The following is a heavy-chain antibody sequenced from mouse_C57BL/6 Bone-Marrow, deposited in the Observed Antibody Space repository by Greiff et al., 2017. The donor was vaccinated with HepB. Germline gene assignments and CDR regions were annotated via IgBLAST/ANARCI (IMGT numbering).Heavy chain of an antibody. CDR3: ARGYSHYGEYFDY. CDR1: GYTFTSYW. CDR2: INPSNGGT. V-gene: IGHV1-53*01. Sequence: QVQLQQSGTELVKPGASVKLSCKASGYTFTSYWMHWVKQRPGQGLEWIGNINPSNGGTNYNEKFKSKAILTVDKSSSTAYMQLSSLTSEDSAVYYCARGYSHYGEYFDYWGQGTTLTVSS. D-gene: IGHD2-5*01. J-gene: IGHJ2*01.